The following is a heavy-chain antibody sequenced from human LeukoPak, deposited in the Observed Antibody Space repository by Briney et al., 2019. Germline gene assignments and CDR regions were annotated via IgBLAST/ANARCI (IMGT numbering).Heavy chain of an antibody. V-gene: IGHV4-34*01. CDR2: INHSGST. Sequence: PSETLSLTCAVYGGSFSDFYWSWIRQPPGKGLEWIGEINHSGSTNYNPSLKSRVTISVDTSKNQFSLKLSSVTAADTAVYYCASFVAGGDYWGQGTLVTVSS. D-gene: IGHD6-19*01. J-gene: IGHJ4*02. CDR1: GGSFSDFY. CDR3: ASFVAGGDY.